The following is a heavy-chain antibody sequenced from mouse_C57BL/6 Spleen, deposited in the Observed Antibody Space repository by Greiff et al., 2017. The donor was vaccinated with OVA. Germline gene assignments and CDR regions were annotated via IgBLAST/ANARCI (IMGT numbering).Heavy chain of an antibody. CDR2: IDPSDSYT. CDR3: ARRRGYDYDRYFDV. CDR1: GYTFTSYW. Sequence: VQLQQPGAELVMPGASVKLSCKASGYTFTSYWMHWVKQRPGQGLEWIGEIDPSDSYTNYNQKFKGKSTLTVDKSSSTAYMQLSSLTSEDSAVYYCARRRGYDYDRYFDVWGTGTTVTVSS. V-gene: IGHV1-69*01. J-gene: IGHJ1*03. D-gene: IGHD2-4*01.